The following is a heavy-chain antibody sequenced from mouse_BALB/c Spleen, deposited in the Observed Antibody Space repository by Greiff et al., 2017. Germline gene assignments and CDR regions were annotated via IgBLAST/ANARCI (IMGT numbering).Heavy chain of an antibody. V-gene: IGHV2-9*02. CDR2: IWAGGST. Sequence: VQLQESGPGLVAPSQSLSITCTVSGFSLTSYGVHWVRQPPGKGLEWLGVIWAGGSTNYNSALMSRLSISKDNSKSQVFLKMNSLQTDDTAMYYCAREGTTVGGAMDYWGQGTSVTVSS. CDR3: AREGTTVGGAMDY. CDR1: GFSLTSYG. J-gene: IGHJ4*01. D-gene: IGHD1-1*01.